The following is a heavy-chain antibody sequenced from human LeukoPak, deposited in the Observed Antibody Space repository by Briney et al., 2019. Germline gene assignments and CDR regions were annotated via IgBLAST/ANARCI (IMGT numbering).Heavy chain of an antibody. CDR2: ISYDGSNK. Sequence: PGGSLRLSCAASGFTFSSYGMHWVRQAPGKRLEWVAVISYDGSNKYYADSVKGRFTISRDNSKNTLYLQMNSLRAEDTAVYYCARARTRYSGSYGGAFDIWGQGTMVTVSS. CDR1: GFTFSSYG. D-gene: IGHD1-26*01. V-gene: IGHV3-30*03. J-gene: IGHJ3*02. CDR3: ARARTRYSGSYGGAFDI.